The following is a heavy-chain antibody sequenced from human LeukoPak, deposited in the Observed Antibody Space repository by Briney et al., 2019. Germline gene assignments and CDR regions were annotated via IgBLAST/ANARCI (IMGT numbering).Heavy chain of an antibody. Sequence: GGSLRLSCAASGFTFSSYGMNWVRQAPGKGLEWVSCISSSSSSYIYYADSVKGRFTISRDNSKNTLYLQMNSLRAEDTAVYYCARDGPTSGFDYWGQGTLVTVSS. CDR1: GFTFSSYG. J-gene: IGHJ4*02. V-gene: IGHV3-21*04. CDR2: ISSSSSSYI. CDR3: ARDGPTSGFDY.